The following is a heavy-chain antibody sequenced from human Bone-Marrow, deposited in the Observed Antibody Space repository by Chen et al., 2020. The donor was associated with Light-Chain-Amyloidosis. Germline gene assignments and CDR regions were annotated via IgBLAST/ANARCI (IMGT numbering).Heavy chain of an antibody. J-gene: IGHJ6*02. CDR2: INHSGST. CDR1: GGSFSGYY. CDR3: ARGVHPGIAVAGTNSQSFDYYGMDV. D-gene: IGHD6-19*01. V-gene: IGHV4-34*01. Sequence: QVQLQQWGAGLLKPSETLSLTCAVYGGSFSGYYWSWIRQPPGKGLEWIGEINHSGSTNYNPSLKSRVTISVDTSKNQFSLKLSSVTAADTAVYYCARGVHPGIAVAGTNSQSFDYYGMDVWGQGTTVTVSS.